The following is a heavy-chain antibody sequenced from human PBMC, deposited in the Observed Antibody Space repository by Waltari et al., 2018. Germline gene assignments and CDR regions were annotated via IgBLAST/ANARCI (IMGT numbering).Heavy chain of an antibody. J-gene: IGHJ4*02. V-gene: IGHV3-7*01. CDR3: ARWMEQLASEFDY. Sequence: EVRLVESGGGLVQPGGALRLSCAAPGFTFSSYWMSWVRQAPGKGLEWVANIKQDGSEKYYVDSVKGRFTISRDNAKNSLYLQMNSLRAEDTAVYYCARWMEQLASEFDYWGQGTLVTVSS. CDR2: IKQDGSEK. D-gene: IGHD6-13*01. CDR1: GFTFSSYW.